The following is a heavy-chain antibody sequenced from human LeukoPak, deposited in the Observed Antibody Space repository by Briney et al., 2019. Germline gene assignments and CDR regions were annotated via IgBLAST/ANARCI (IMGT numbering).Heavy chain of an antibody. V-gene: IGHV3-48*04. D-gene: IGHD2-2*03. CDR1: GFTFSSYS. CDR3: ARDGYCNSITCFDY. CDR2: ISSSSSTI. J-gene: IGHJ4*02. Sequence: GGSLRLSCAASGFTFSSYSMNWVRQAPGKGLEWVSYISSSSSTIYYADSVKGRFTISRDNAKNSVYLQMNGLRAEDTAIYYCARDGYCNSITCFDYWGQGTLVTVSS.